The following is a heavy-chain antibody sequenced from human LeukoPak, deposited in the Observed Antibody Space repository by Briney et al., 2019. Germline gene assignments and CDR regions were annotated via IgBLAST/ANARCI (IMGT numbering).Heavy chain of an antibody. CDR2: IKQDGGES. CDR3: ARDYYEIIAHSHMLPF. CDR1: GFTFSSYW. J-gene: IGHJ4*02. V-gene: IGHV3-7*03. Sequence: GGSLRLSCAASGFTFSSYWMTWVRQAPGKGLEWVANIKQDGGESYYVDSVKGRFTISRENAKNSLYLQMNNLRAEDTAVYYCARDYYEIIAHSHMLPFWGQGTLVTVSS. D-gene: IGHD1-26*01.